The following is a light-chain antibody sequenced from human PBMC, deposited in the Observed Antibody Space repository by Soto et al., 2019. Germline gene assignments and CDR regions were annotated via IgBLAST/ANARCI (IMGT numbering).Light chain of an antibody. CDR2: EAS. Sequence: DIQMTQSPSTLPASVGDRVTITCRASQSISSWLAWYQQKPGKAPKLLMYEASTLDGGVPSRFSGSEYGTDFTLTISSLQPDDLATYYCQQYNSYPLTFGGGTKVEIK. CDR3: QQYNSYPLT. CDR1: QSISSW. V-gene: IGKV1-5*03. J-gene: IGKJ4*01.